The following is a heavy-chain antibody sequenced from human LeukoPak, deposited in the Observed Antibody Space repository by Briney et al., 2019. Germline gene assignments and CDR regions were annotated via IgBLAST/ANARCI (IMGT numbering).Heavy chain of an antibody. Sequence: SETLSLTCAVYGGSFSGYYWSWIRQPPGKGLEWIGEINHSGSTNYNPSLKSRVTISADTSKNQFSLKLSSVTAADTAVYYCARARGPAAAGTILRYYYYYYMDVWGKGTTVTVSS. J-gene: IGHJ6*03. V-gene: IGHV4-34*01. D-gene: IGHD6-13*01. CDR1: GGSFSGYY. CDR2: INHSGST. CDR3: ARARGPAAAGTILRYYYYYYMDV.